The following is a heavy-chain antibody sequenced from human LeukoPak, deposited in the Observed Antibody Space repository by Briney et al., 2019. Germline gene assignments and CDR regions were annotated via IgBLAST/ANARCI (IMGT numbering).Heavy chain of an antibody. J-gene: IGHJ4*02. CDR3: ARGKEPVAGSLSHFDY. CDR1: GFTFSSYG. Sequence: GGSLRLSCAASGFTFSSYGMHWVRQAPGKGLEWVAFIRYDGSNKYYADSVKGRFTISRDNSENTLYLQMNSLRAEDTAVYYCARGKEPVAGSLSHFDYWGQGTLVTVSS. D-gene: IGHD6-19*01. CDR2: IRYDGSNK. V-gene: IGHV3-30*02.